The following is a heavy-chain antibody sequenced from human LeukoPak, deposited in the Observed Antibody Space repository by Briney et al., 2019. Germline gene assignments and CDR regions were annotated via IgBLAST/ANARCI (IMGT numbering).Heavy chain of an antibody. CDR1: GFTFSSYA. J-gene: IGHJ4*02. CDR2: ISSNDAST. Sequence: GGSLRLSCAASGFTFSSYAMSWVRQAPGKGLEWVSSISSNDASTYDADSVKGRFTISRDNSKNTLYLQMSSLRADDTAVYYCAKDVRVGTIIDGLDYWGQGALVTVSS. D-gene: IGHD5-24*01. V-gene: IGHV3-23*01. CDR3: AKDVRVGTIIDGLDY.